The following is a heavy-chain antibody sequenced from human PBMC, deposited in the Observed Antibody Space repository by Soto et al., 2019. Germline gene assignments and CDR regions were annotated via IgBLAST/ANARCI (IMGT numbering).Heavy chain of an antibody. D-gene: IGHD6-19*01. J-gene: IGHJ4*02. CDR2: VRSSGSST. V-gene: IGHV3-11*01. Sequence: PGGSLRLSCSASGFTFSDYYMSWIRQAPGKGLEWVSYVRSSGSSTYYADSVKGRFTISRDNAKNSLYLQMNSLGAEDTAVYYCVRDGDGSGWFHFFVYWGQGVLVTVSS. CDR3: VRDGDGSGWFHFFVY. CDR1: GFTFSDYY.